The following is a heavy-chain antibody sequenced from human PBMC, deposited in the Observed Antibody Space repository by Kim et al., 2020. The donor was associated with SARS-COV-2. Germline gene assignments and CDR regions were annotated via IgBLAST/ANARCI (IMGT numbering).Heavy chain of an antibody. CDR1: GGSISSYY. Sequence: SETLSLTCTVSGGSISSYYLSWILQPPGKGLELIGYIYYSGSTNYNPYLTRRVTITVDTSKNQFSLKLSSVTAAVTAVCDCVRAPRSSLQFTNYCLSDL. V-gene: IGHV4-59*01. CDR2: IYYSGST. J-gene: IGHJ2*01. D-gene: IGHD4-4*01. CDR3: VRAPRSSLQFTNYCLSDL.